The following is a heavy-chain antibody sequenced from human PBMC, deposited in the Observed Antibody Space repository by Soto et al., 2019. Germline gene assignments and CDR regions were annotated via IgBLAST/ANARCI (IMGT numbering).Heavy chain of an antibody. CDR1: GFTFHNYA. J-gene: IGHJ4*02. CDR3: AKDKYYYDTSGYFTLDY. Sequence: GGSLRLSCAASGFTFHNYAMHWVRQAPGKGLEWVSLISWDGDHIYSADSVKGRFTISRDNSKNSLYLQMNSLRTEDTAFYYCAKDKYYYDTSGYFTLDYWGQGTPVTVYS. V-gene: IGHV3-43D*04. D-gene: IGHD3-22*01. CDR2: ISWDGDHI.